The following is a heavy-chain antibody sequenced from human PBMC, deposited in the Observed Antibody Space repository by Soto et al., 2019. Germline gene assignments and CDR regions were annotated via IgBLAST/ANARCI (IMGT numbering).Heavy chain of an antibody. Sequence: PSETLSLTCAVYGGSVSSGRYYWSWIRQPPGMGLEWIGEMSHSGGTHFNPSLKSRVTISVDTSKNQFSLKLSSVTAADTAVYYCAVYSGSTDYGDYRYYFDYWGQGTLVTVSS. J-gene: IGHJ4*02. CDR3: AVYSGSTDYGDYRYYFDY. D-gene: IGHD4-17*01. V-gene: IGHV4-61*01. CDR2: MSHSGGT. CDR1: GGSVSSGRYY.